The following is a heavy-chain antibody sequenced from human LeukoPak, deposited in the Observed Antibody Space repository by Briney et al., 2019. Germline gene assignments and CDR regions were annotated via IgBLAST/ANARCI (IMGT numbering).Heavy chain of an antibody. D-gene: IGHD1-26*01. CDR1: GGSVSPYY. J-gene: IGHJ4*02. V-gene: IGHV4-59*08. Sequence: SETLSLTCTVSGGSVSPYYWSWIRQPPGKGLEWIGYIYNSGRTNYNPSLKSRVTISVDTSKNQFSLRLSSVTAADTAMYYCARQLDRSPWVDYWGQGTLVTVSS. CDR3: ARQLDRSPWVDY. CDR2: IYNSGRT.